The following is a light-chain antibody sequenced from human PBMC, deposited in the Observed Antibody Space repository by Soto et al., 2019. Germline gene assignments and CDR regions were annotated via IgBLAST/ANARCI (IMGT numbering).Light chain of an antibody. CDR2: GAS. CDR3: QQYASSPYT. Sequence: EIVMTQSPATLSVSPWERATLSCRASQSISSSYLAWYQQKPGQAPRLLIYGASRRATGIPDRFSGRESGTDFTLTITTLEPEDSAVYFCQQYASSPYTFGQGTKVDIK. J-gene: IGKJ2*01. CDR1: QSISSSY. V-gene: IGKV3-20*01.